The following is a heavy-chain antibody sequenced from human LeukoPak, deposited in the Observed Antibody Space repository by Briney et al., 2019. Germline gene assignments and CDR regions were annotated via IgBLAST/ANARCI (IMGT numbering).Heavy chain of an antibody. V-gene: IGHV3-21*01. CDR1: GFTFSYYS. CDR2: ITSTSAYI. J-gene: IGHJ5*02. D-gene: IGHD6-6*01. Sequence: GGSLRLSCAASGFTFSYYSMNWVRQAPGKGLEWVSSITSTSAYIYYADSVKGRFTISRDNAKNSLYLQMNSLRAEDTAVYYCARDPEQQLVPASQIGNNWFDPWGQGTLVTVSS. CDR3: ARDPEQQLVPASQIGNNWFDP.